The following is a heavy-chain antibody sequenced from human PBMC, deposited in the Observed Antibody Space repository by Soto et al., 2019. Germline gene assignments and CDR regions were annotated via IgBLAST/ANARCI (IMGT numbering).Heavy chain of an antibody. D-gene: IGHD2-15*01. J-gene: IGHJ5*02. CDR1: GGTFSNFP. Sequence: QVQLVQSGAEVKKPGSSVKVSCKASGGTFSNFPIIWVRLAPGQGLEWMGRINTVFGTTNSAHARKFQGRVTLTADESTSTAYMELSSLRSEDTAVYYCASEVVGILTPGGQGTLVTVSS. V-gene: IGHV1-69*18. CDR3: ASEVVGILTP. CDR2: INTVFGTT.